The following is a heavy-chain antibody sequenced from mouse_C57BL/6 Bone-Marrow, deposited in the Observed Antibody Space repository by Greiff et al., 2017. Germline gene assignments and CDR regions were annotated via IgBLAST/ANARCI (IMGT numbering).Heavy chain of an antibody. V-gene: IGHV1-54*01. J-gene: IGHJ2*01. CDR2: INPGSGGT. Sequence: QVQLQQSGAELVRPGTSVKVSCKASGYAFTNYLIEWVKQRPGQGLEWIGVINPGSGGTNYNEKFKGKATLTADKSSSTAYMQLLSLTSEDSAVYFCAREEKYGNFDYWGQGTTLTVSS. D-gene: IGHD2-10*02. CDR1: GYAFTNYL. CDR3: AREEKYGNFDY.